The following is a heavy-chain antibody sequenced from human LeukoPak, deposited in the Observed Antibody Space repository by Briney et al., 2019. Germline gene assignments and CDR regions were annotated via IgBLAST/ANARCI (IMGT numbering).Heavy chain of an antibody. CDR2: TSAYNGNT. Sequence: ASVKVSCKASGYTFTSYGISWVRQAPGQGLEWMGWTSAYNGNTNYAQKLQGRVTMTTDTSTSTAYMELRSLRSDDTAVYYCARDTEGITIFGVVGGAFDYWGQGTLVTVSS. V-gene: IGHV1-18*01. J-gene: IGHJ4*02. CDR3: ARDTEGITIFGVVGGAFDY. CDR1: GYTFTSYG. D-gene: IGHD3-3*01.